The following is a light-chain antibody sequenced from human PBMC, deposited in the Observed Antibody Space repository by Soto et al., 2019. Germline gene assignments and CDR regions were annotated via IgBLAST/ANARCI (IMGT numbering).Light chain of an antibody. V-gene: IGLV1-40*01. Sequence: SALTQPPSASGAPGQRVAISCTGSSSNIGAGYDVHWYQQLPGTAPKLLIYRNTNRPSGVPDRFSGSKSGTSASLAITGLQAEDEADYYCQSCDSSLSGSGVFGTGTKVTVX. CDR3: QSCDSSLSGSGV. CDR1: SSNIGAGYD. CDR2: RNT. J-gene: IGLJ1*01.